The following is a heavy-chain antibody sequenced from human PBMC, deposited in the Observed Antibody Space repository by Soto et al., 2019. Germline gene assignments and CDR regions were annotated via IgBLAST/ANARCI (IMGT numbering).Heavy chain of an antibody. CDR3: TRADSDVVILPDVRPLLDL. CDR2: INPNGGYT. D-gene: IGHD2-21*02. J-gene: IGHJ4*02. CDR1: GYDFFKYN. Sequence: ASVKVSCKPSGYDFFKYNMHWVRQAPGQGLEWTGVINPNGGYTRHAQKFQGRVIMTRDTSSKIVYMELSGLTSEDTAMYYCTRADSDVVILPDVRPLLDLWGQGALVTVSS. V-gene: IGHV1-46*01.